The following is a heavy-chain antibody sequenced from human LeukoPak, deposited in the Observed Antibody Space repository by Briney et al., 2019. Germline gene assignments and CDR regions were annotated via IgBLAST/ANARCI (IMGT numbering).Heavy chain of an antibody. CDR3: ARAKGWNYINFDY. J-gene: IGHJ4*02. Sequence: ASVKVSCKASGYTFTGYYMHWVRQAPGQGLEWMGWINSNSGGTNYAQKFQGWVTMTRDTSISTAYMELSRLRSDDTAVYYCARAKGWNYINFDYWGQGTLVTVSS. V-gene: IGHV1-2*04. D-gene: IGHD1-7*01. CDR1: GYTFTGYY. CDR2: INSNSGGT.